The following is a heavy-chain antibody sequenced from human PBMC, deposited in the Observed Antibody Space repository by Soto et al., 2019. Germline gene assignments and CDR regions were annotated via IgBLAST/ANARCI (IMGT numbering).Heavy chain of an antibody. V-gene: IGHV3-53*01. CDR1: GFIVSDSY. CDR3: ARERGRRIAY. CDR2: LYSGGNT. Sequence: EVQMVESGGALIQPGGSLRLSCAASGFIVSDSYMTWVRQAPGQGLEWVSVLYSGGNTYYADSVKSRFTISRDNSKNTLYLQMNRLRAEDTSVYYWARERGRRIAYWGQATVVTVS. J-gene: IGHJ4*02.